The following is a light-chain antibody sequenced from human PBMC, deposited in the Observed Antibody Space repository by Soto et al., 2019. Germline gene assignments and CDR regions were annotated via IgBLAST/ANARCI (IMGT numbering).Light chain of an antibody. V-gene: IGKV1-39*02. Sequence: DIQMTQSPSSLSASVGDRVTITCRASQSISSYLNWYQQKSGEAPKLLIYAASNLQSGVPSRFSGSGSGTDFTLTISSLHPEDFATYYCQFSWSPFTFGPGTKVDIK. CDR3: QFSWSPFT. J-gene: IGKJ3*01. CDR2: AAS. CDR1: QSISSY.